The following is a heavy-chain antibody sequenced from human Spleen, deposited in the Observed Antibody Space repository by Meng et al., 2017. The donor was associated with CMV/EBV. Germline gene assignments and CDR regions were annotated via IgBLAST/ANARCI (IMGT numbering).Heavy chain of an antibody. CDR1: GGSISSYY. V-gene: IGHV4-59*08. CDR3: ARLTILLAVDY. J-gene: IGHJ4*02. Sequence: SETLSLTCTVSGGSISSYYWSWIRQPPGKGLEWIGYIYYRGSTNYNPSLKSRVTMSLDTSKNQFSLKLSSVTAADTAVYYCARLTILLAVDYWGQGALVTVSS. CDR2: IYYRGST. D-gene: IGHD2-21*01.